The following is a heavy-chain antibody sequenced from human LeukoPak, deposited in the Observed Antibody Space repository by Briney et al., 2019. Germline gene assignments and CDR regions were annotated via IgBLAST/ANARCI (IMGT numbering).Heavy chain of an antibody. Sequence: PGGSLRLSCAASGFTFSRYWMSWVRQAPGKGLEWVANIKEDGSEKKYVDSVKGRFTISRDNAKNSLYLQMNSLRAEDTAVYCCARDPPDYYDSSVYNWFDPWGQGTLVTVSS. CDR2: IKEDGSEK. D-gene: IGHD3-22*01. V-gene: IGHV3-7*01. CDR3: ARDPPDYYDSSVYNWFDP. CDR1: GFTFSRYW. J-gene: IGHJ5*02.